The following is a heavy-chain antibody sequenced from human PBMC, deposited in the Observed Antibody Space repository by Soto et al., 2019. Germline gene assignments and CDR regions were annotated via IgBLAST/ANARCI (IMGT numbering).Heavy chain of an antibody. D-gene: IGHD4-4*01. Sequence: SETLSLTCTVSGGSISSGGYYWSWIRQHPGKGLEWIGYIYYSGSTYYSPSLKSRVTISVDTSKNQFSLKLSSVTAADTAVYYCARSHDYRYRGYYMAVWGKGTTVTVSS. CDR3: ARSHDYRYRGYYMAV. J-gene: IGHJ6*03. CDR2: IYYSGST. CDR1: GGSISSGGYY. V-gene: IGHV4-31*03.